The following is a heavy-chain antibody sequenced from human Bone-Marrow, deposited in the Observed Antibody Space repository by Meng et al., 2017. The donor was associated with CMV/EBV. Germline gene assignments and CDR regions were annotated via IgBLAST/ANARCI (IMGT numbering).Heavy chain of an antibody. CDR1: GFTFSSYW. J-gene: IGHJ6*02. V-gene: IGHV3-74*01. CDR2: INSDGSST. D-gene: IGHD3-10*01. CDR3: ARDLALLWFGELSPYYYGMDV. Sequence: GESLKISCAASGFTFSSYWMHWVRQAPGKGLVWVSRINSDGSSTSYADSVKGRFTISRDNAKNTLYLQMNSLRAEDTAVYYCARDLALLWFGELSPYYYGMDVWGQGTTVTVSS.